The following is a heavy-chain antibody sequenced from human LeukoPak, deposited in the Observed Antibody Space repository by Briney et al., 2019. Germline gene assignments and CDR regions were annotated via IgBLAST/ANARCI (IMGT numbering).Heavy chain of an antibody. Sequence: SETLSLTCIVSGGSISSYYWSWIRQPAGKGLEWIGRIYSSGRTNYNASLKSRVTMSVDTSKNQFSLKLSSVTAADTAVYYCARGGGIPDPDYYYYYYMDVWGKGTTVTVSS. D-gene: IGHD2-2*02. CDR3: ARGGGIPDPDYYYYYYMDV. J-gene: IGHJ6*03. CDR1: GGSISSYY. CDR2: IYSSGRT. V-gene: IGHV4-4*07.